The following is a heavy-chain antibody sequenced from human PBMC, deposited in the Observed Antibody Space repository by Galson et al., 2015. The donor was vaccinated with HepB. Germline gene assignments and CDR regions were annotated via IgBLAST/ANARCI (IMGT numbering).Heavy chain of an antibody. Sequence: SLRLSCAASGFTFGRYAMHWARQTPGKGLEWVAVVSYEGSDKKYADSVKGRFTISRDSSKNILYLQMNSLRIEDTAVYYCAKAAVGWERQNFYYAMDVWGQGTTVTVSS. CDR2: VSYEGSDK. CDR3: AKAAVGWERQNFYYAMDV. J-gene: IGHJ6*02. V-gene: IGHV3-30*18. D-gene: IGHD1-26*01. CDR1: GFTFGRYA.